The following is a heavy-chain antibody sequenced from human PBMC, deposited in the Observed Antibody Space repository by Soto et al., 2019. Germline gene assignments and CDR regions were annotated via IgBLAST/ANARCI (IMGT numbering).Heavy chain of an antibody. CDR1: GGTFSSYA. D-gene: IGHD3-3*01. CDR2: IIPIFGTA. J-gene: IGHJ5*02. V-gene: IGHV1-69*13. CDR3: AREARYDFWSGYYWFDP. Sequence: SVKVSCKASGGTFSSYAISWVRQAPGQGLEWMGGIIPIFGTANYAQKFQGRVTITADESTSTAYMELSSLRSEDTAVYYCAREARYDFWSGYYWFDPWGQGTLVTVS.